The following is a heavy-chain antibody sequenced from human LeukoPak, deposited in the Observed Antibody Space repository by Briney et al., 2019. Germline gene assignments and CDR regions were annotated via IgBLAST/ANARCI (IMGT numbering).Heavy chain of an antibody. D-gene: IGHD5-12*01. CDR3: ARDGRYSGYDSEY. Sequence: ASVKVSCKASGGTFSSYAISWVRQAPGQGLEWMGGIIPIFGTANYAQKFQGRVAITADESTSTAYMELSSLRSEDTAVYYCARDGRYSGYDSEYWGQGTLVTVSS. V-gene: IGHV1-69*13. CDR1: GGTFSSYA. CDR2: IIPIFGTA. J-gene: IGHJ4*02.